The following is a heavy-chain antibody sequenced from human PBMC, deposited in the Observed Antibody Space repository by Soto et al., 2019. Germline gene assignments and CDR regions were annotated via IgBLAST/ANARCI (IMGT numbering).Heavy chain of an antibody. CDR2: LNSDGSST. D-gene: IGHD1-1*01. Sequence: SLRLSCAASGFTFSSYWMNWVRQAPGKGLVWVSRLNSDGSSTSYADSVKGRFTISRDNAKNTLYLKMNSLRAEDTAVYYCAREGTHLYFDYWGQGTLVTVSS. J-gene: IGHJ4*02. V-gene: IGHV3-74*01. CDR3: AREGTHLYFDY. CDR1: GFTFSSYW.